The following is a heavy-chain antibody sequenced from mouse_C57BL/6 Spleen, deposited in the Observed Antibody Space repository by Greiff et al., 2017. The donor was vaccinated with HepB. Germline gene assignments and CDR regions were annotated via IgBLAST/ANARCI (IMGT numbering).Heavy chain of an antibody. J-gene: IGHJ4*01. Sequence: VQLQQSGAELARPGASVKMSCKASGYTFTSYTMHWVKQRPGQGLEWIGYINPSSGYTKYNQKFKDKATLTADKSSSTANMQLSSLTSEDSAVYYGARGDGNYGRAMDYWGQGTSVTVSS. CDR1: GYTFTSYT. CDR2: INPSSGYT. D-gene: IGHD2-1*01. CDR3: ARGDGNYGRAMDY. V-gene: IGHV1-4*01.